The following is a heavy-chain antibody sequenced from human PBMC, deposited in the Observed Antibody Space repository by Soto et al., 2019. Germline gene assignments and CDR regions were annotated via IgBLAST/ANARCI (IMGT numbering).Heavy chain of an antibody. CDR3: AREGGLLLWFGESESYGMDV. CDR2: INSDGSST. CDR1: GFTFSSYW. D-gene: IGHD3-10*01. V-gene: IGHV3-74*01. J-gene: IGHJ6*02. Sequence: GGSLRLSCAASGFTFSSYWMHWVRQAPGKGLVWVSRINSDGSSTSYADSVKGRFTISRDNAKNTLYLQMNSLRAEDTAVYYCAREGGLLLWFGESESYGMDVWGQGTTVTVSS.